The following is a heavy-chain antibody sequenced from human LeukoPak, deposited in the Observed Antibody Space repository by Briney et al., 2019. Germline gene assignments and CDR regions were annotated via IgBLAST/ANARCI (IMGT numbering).Heavy chain of an antibody. J-gene: IGHJ6*03. CDR1: GLTLSSYW. CDR2: ISSDGSSI. CDR3: ARATYFYYMDV. Sequence: GGSLRLSCAASGLTLSSYWMHWVRQAPGKGLVWVSRISSDGSSISYADSVKGRVTTSRDNAQNTLYLQMNSLRAEDTALYYCARATYFYYMDVWGKGTTVTVSS. V-gene: IGHV3-74*01.